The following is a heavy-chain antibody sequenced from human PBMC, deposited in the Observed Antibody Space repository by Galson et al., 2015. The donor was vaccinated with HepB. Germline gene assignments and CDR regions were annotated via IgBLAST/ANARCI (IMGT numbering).Heavy chain of an antibody. CDR1: GGSFSGYY. CDR2: INHSGST. V-gene: IGHV4-34*01. J-gene: IGHJ4*02. CDR3: ARPAAGTYYFDY. D-gene: IGHD6-13*01. Sequence: LSLTCAVYGGSFSGYYWSWIRQPPGKGLEWIGEINHSGSTNYNPSLKSRVTISVGTSKNKFSLKLSSVTAADTAVYYCARPAAGTYYFDYWGQVTLVTVSS.